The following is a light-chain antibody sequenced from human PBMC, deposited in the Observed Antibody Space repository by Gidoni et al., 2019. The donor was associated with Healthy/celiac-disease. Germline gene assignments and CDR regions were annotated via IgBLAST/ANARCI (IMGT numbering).Light chain of an antibody. CDR1: SIDVGGYNS. CDR2: EVS. J-gene: IGLJ1*01. CDR3: SSYTSSSTYV. V-gene: IGLV2-14*01. Sequence: QSALTQPASVSGSPGQSITISSTGTSIDVGGYNSVSWYQQHPGKAPKLMIYEVSNRPAGVSNRFSGSKSDNTASLTISGLQAEDEADYYCSSYTSSSTYVFGTGTKVTVL.